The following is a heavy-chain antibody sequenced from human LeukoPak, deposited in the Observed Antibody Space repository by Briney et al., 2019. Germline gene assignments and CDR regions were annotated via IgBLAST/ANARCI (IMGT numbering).Heavy chain of an antibody. Sequence: SETLTLTCTVSGGSISSYYWSWIRQPPGKGLEWIGYIYYSGSTNYSPSLKGRFTISVDTSKNPLSLKMNSVSAADTAVYYCARINAAGMSAYRWIDPGSQGTLVTVS. D-gene: IGHD6-19*01. CDR1: GGSISSYY. CDR2: IYYSGST. V-gene: IGHV4-59*01. J-gene: IGHJ5*02. CDR3: ARINAAGMSAYRWIDP.